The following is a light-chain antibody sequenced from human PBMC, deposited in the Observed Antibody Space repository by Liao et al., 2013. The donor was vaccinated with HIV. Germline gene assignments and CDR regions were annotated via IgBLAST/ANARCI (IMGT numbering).Light chain of an antibody. V-gene: IGLV3-1*01. Sequence: SYELTQPPSVSVSPGQTANITCSGGDWVDKRASWYQQRPGQSPVLVVYQDTKRPSGIPERFSGSNSGNTATLTISGTQTLDEADYYCQAWDSSTPNYVFGTGTKVTVL. CDR2: QDT. J-gene: IGLJ1*01. CDR3: QAWDSSTPNYV. CDR1: DWVDKR.